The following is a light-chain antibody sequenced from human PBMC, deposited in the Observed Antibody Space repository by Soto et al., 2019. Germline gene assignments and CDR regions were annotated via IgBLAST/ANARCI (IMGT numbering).Light chain of an antibody. CDR1: QSVGGSS. V-gene: IGKV3-20*01. J-gene: IGKJ1*01. Sequence: ETVLTQCPGTLSLSPGERATVSCRASQSVGGSSLAWYQQRPGQAPRLLIYDTSKRATGIPDRFSGSGSGTDFTLTISRLEPEDFAVYYCQRYQNSPRRFGQGTRV. CDR3: QRYQNSPRR. CDR2: DTS.